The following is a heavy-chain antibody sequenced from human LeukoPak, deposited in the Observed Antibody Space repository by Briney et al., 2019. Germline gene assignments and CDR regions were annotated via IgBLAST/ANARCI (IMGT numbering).Heavy chain of an antibody. D-gene: IGHD2-2*01. Sequence: ASVKVSCRASGYTFTDYYMHWVRQAPGQGLEWMGWINPNSGGTYSAQKFQGWVTMTRDTSISTAYMELSRLTSDDTAVYYCARANALHCSSRSCLFDYWGQGTLVTVSS. CDR2: INPNSGGT. J-gene: IGHJ4*02. CDR1: GYTFTDYY. CDR3: ARANALHCSSRSCLFDY. V-gene: IGHV1-2*04.